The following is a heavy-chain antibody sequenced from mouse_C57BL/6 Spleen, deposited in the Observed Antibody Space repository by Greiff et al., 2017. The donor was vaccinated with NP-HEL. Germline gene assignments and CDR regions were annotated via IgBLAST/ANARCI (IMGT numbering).Heavy chain of an antibody. J-gene: IGHJ1*03. D-gene: IGHD2-1*01. CDR1: GFTFSSYA. CDR3: ARENGNWYFDV. Sequence: EVKLVESGGGLVKPGGSLKLSCAASGFTFSSYAMSWVRQTPEKRLEWVATISDGGSYTYYPDNVKGRFTISRDNAKNNLYLQISHLKSEDTAMYYCARENGNWYFDVWGTGTTVTVSS. CDR2: ISDGGSYT. V-gene: IGHV5-4*01.